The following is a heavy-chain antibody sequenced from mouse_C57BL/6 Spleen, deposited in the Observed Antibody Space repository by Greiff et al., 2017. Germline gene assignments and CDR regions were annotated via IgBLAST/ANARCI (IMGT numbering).Heavy chain of an antibody. Sequence: QVQLQQSGPELVKPGASVKISCKASGYSFTSYYIHWVKQRPGQGLEWIGWIYPGSGNTKYNEKFKGKATLTADTSSSTAYMQLSSLTSEDSAVDYCARGRNGLDYWGQGTSVTVSS. CDR3: ARGRNGLDY. CDR2: IYPGSGNT. V-gene: IGHV1-66*01. J-gene: IGHJ4*01. CDR1: GYSFTSYY.